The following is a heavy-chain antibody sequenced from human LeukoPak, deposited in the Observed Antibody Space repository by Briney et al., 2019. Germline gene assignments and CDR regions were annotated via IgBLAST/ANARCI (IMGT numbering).Heavy chain of an antibody. Sequence: ASVKVSCKASGYIFTSYNIYWVRQAPGQGLEWMGIINPSGGSTNYAQKFQGRVTMTRDTSTSTVYMELSRLRSDDTAVYYCARVPIWFGGSNPDYWGQGTLVTVSS. D-gene: IGHD3-10*01. CDR1: GYIFTSYN. V-gene: IGHV1-46*01. J-gene: IGHJ4*02. CDR2: INPSGGST. CDR3: ARVPIWFGGSNPDY.